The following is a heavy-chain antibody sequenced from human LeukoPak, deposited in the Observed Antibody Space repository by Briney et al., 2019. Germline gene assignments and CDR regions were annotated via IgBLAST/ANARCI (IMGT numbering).Heavy chain of an antibody. J-gene: IGHJ4*02. CDR1: GFTFDDYA. CDR2: ISWNSGSI. D-gene: IGHD5-18*01. Sequence: PGGSLRLSCAASGFTFDDYAMHWVRQAPGKGLEWVSGISWNSGSIGYADSVKGRFTISRDNSKNTLYLQMNSLRAEDTAVYYCAKEWDSYGSSNSPFDYWGQGTLVTVSS. V-gene: IGHV3-9*01. CDR3: AKEWDSYGSSNSPFDY.